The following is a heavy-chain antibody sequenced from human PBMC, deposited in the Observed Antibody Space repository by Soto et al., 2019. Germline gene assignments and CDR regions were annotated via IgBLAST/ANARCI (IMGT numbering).Heavy chain of an antibody. J-gene: IGHJ6*02. CDR3: ARSPPWTPLFRGGMDV. CDR1: GFTFSSFS. D-gene: IGHD2-21*01. Sequence: EVSLVESGGGLVKPGGSLRLSCAASGFTFSSFSMNWVRQAPGKGLEWVSSISSTSSNIYHADSLKGRFTISRDNAHNSLYLQMNSLRAEDTAVYSCARSPPWTPLFRGGMDVWGQGTTVIVAS. V-gene: IGHV3-21*01. CDR2: ISSTSSNI.